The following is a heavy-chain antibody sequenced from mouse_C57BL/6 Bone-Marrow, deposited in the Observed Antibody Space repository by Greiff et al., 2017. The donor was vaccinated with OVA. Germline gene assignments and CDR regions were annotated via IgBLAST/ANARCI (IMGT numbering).Heavy chain of an antibody. CDR1: GYTFTSYW. Sequence: QVQLQQSGAELVKPGASVKLSCKASGYTFTSYWMHWVKQRPGQGLEWIGMIHPNSGSTNYNEKFKSKATLTVDKSSSTAYMQLSSLTSEDSAVYYCGRYYYGSSYDYYAMDYWGQGTSVTVSS. J-gene: IGHJ4*01. D-gene: IGHD1-1*01. CDR3: GRYYYGSSYDYYAMDY. CDR2: IHPNSGST. V-gene: IGHV1-64*01.